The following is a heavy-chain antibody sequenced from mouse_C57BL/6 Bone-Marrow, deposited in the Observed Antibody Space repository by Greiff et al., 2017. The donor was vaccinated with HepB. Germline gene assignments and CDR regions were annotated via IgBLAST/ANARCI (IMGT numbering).Heavy chain of an antibody. Sequence: VHLVESGPGLVQPSQSLSITCTVSGFSLTSYGVHWVRQSPGKGLEWLGVIWSGGSTDYNAAFISRLSISKDNSKSQVFFKMNSLQADDTAIYYCARLFIPFAYWGQGTRVTVSA. CDR3: ARLFIPFAY. CDR1: GFSLTSYG. V-gene: IGHV2-2*01. D-gene: IGHD1-1*01. CDR2: IWSGGST. J-gene: IGHJ3*01.